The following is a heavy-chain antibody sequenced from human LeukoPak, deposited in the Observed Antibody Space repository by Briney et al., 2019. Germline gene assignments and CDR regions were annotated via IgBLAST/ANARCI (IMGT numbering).Heavy chain of an antibody. Sequence: GGSLRLSCAASGFTFSSYGMSWVRQAPGKGLEWVSAISGSGGSTYYADSVKGRFTISRDNSKNTLYLQMNSLRAEDTAVYYCAKGEDTFGGVIALLYFDYWGQGTLVTVSS. D-gene: IGHD3-16*02. CDR3: AKGEDTFGGVIALLYFDY. CDR2: ISGSGGST. V-gene: IGHV3-23*01. J-gene: IGHJ4*02. CDR1: GFTFSSYG.